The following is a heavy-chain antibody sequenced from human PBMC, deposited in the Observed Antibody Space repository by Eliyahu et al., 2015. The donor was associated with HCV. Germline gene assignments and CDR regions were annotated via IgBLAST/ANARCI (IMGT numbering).Heavy chain of an antibody. V-gene: IGHV3-23*01. J-gene: IGHJ4*02. D-gene: IGHD3-22*01. CDR2: ITRGADRT. Sequence: EVQLLESGGGLVQPGGSLRLSCAASGFTFSNYAMNWVRQAPGKGLEXASAITRGADRTHYADSVKGRFTISRDNFKNTLYLQMNYLRAEDTAVYYCAKDSLRAYYDSSGAPSFDSWGQGTLVTVSS. CDR3: AKDSLRAYYDSSGAPSFDS. CDR1: GFTFSNYA.